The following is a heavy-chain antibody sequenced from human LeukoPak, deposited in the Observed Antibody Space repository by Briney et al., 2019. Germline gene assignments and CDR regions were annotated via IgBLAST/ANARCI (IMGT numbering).Heavy chain of an antibody. CDR1: GFTFSSYS. J-gene: IGHJ4*02. V-gene: IGHV3-21*04. Sequence: GGSLRLSCAASGFTFSSYSMNWVRQAPGKGLEWVSSISSSSSYIYYADSVKGRFTISRDNAKNSLYLQMNSLRAEDTAVYYCAKVKYYYDSSGYYYYFDYWGQGTLVTVSS. CDR3: AKVKYYYDSSGYYYYFDY. D-gene: IGHD3-22*01. CDR2: ISSSSSYI.